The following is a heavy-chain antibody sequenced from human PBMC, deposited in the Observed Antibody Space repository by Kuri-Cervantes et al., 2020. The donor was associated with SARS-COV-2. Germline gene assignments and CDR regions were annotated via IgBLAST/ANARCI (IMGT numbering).Heavy chain of an antibody. D-gene: IGHD2-15*01. CDR2: INHSGST. CDR3: ARGGADCSGGSCPAV. J-gene: IGHJ4*02. Sequence: ESLKISCAVYGGPFSGYYWSWIRRPPGRGLEWIGEINHSGSTNYNPSLKSRVTISVDTSKNQFSLKLSSVTAADTAVYYCARGGADCSGGSCPAVWGQGTLVTVSS. V-gene: IGHV4-34*01. CDR1: GGPFSGYY.